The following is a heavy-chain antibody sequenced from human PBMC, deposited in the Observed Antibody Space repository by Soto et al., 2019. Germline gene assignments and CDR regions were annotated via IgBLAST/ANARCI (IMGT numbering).Heavy chain of an antibody. D-gene: IGHD1-26*01. CDR3: AREGEGAPPRYYYGMDV. V-gene: IGHV3-53*01. J-gene: IGHJ6*02. CDR1: GFSVRTNY. CDR2: IYSGGST. Sequence: EEQLVESGGGLIQPGGSLRLSCAASGFSVRTNYMSWVRQVPGKGLEWVSLIYSGGSTHYTDSVRGRFTISRDSSKNTVYLQMDSLRVEDTAVHYCAREGEGAPPRYYYGMDVWGQGTTVTVS.